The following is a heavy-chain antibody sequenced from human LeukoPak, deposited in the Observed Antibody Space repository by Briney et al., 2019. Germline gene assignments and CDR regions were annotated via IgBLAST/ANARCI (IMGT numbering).Heavy chain of an antibody. CDR1: GFTFSSYA. CDR3: ASSGIRGVTTILFGL. J-gene: IGHJ4*02. CDR2: ISYDGSNK. D-gene: IGHD5-12*01. Sequence: HPGGSLRLSCAASGFTFSSYAMHWVRQAPGKGLEWEAVISYDGSNKYYADSVKGRFTISRDNSKNTLYLQMNSLRAEDTAVYYCASSGIRGVTTILFGLWGQGTLVTVSS. V-gene: IGHV3-30-3*01.